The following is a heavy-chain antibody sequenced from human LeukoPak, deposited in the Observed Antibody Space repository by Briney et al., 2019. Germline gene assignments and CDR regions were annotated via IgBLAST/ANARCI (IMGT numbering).Heavy chain of an antibody. CDR1: GFTFNTYT. Sequence: PGGSLRLSCAASGFTFNTYTMNWVRQAPGKGLGWVSSITASSTAIYSADSVKGRFTIFRDNAKNSLYLQMNSLRAEDTAVYYCARGQPMVRGVNYYFDYWGQGTLVTVSS. V-gene: IGHV3-21*01. D-gene: IGHD3-10*01. J-gene: IGHJ4*02. CDR2: ITASSTAI. CDR3: ARGQPMVRGVNYYFDY.